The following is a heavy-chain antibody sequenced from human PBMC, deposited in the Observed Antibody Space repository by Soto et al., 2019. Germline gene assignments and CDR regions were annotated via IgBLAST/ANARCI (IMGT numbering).Heavy chain of an antibody. CDR2: ISAYNGNT. D-gene: IGHD3-22*01. CDR3: ARNYYYDSSGYYYVNWFDP. CDR1: GYTFTSYG. Sequence: ASVKVSCKASGYTFTSYGISWVRQAPGQGLEWMGWISAYNGNTNYAQKLQGRVTMTTDTSTSTAYMELRSLRSDDTAVYYCARNYYYDSSGYYYVNWFDPWGQGTLVTSPQ. J-gene: IGHJ5*02. V-gene: IGHV1-18*01.